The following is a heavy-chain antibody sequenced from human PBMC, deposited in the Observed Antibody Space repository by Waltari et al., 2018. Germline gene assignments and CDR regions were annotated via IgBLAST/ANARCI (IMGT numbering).Heavy chain of an antibody. CDR3: ARPCCVAGGALLSLDY. D-gene: IGHD2-21*01. V-gene: IGHV4-39*01. CDR1: GGSISRTSYF. CDR2: MYYGGSV. Sequence: QLQLQESGPGLVRRSETLSLTCTVSGGSISRTSYFWGWVRQPPGKGLGWIGRMYYGGSVYSNPSLESRGAISVDSSTNQFSRKLTSVTAADTAVYWCARPCCVAGGALLSLDYWGQRSLVSVSS. J-gene: IGHJ4*02.